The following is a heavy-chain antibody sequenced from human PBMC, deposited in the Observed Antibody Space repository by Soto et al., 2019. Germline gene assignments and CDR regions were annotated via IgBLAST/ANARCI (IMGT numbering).Heavy chain of an antibody. D-gene: IGHD6-6*01. CDR3: AGDSSSSVFYYYGMDV. J-gene: IGHJ6*02. CDR1: GFTFSSYG. CDR2: IWYDGSNK. V-gene: IGHV3-33*01. Sequence: QVQLVESGGGVVQPGRSLRLSCAASGFTFSSYGMHWVRQAPGKGLEWVAVIWYDGSNKYYADSVKGRFTISRDNSKNTLYLQMNSLRAEDTAVYYCAGDSSSSVFYYYGMDVWGQGTTVTVSS.